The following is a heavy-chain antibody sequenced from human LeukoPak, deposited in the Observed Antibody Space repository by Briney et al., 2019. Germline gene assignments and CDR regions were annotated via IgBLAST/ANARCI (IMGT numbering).Heavy chain of an antibody. CDR2: INPNSGGT. J-gene: IGHJ4*02. CDR1: GYTFTGYY. CDR3: ASVGYSYGWGFDY. D-gene: IGHD5-18*01. V-gene: IGHV1-2*02. Sequence: ASVTVSCKASGYTFTGYYMHWVRQTPGQGLEWMGWINPNSGGTNYAQKFQGRVTITRDTSISTAYMEVSRLRSDDTAVYYCASVGYSYGWGFDYWGQGTLVTVSS.